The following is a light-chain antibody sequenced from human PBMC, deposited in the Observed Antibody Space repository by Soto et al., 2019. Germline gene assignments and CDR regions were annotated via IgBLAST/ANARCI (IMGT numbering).Light chain of an antibody. Sequence: DFQMTQSPSTLSASVGDRVTITCRASQSIGGWLAWYQRKPGKAPNLLIYQASNLRSGVPSRFSGSGSGTEFTLTINSLQPDDSATYFCQQYHSFPWTFGQGTKMEVK. CDR3: QQYHSFPWT. CDR2: QAS. J-gene: IGKJ1*01. V-gene: IGKV1-5*03. CDR1: QSIGGW.